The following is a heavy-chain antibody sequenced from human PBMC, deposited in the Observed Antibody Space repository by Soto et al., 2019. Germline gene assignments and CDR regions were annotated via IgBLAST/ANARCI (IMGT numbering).Heavy chain of an antibody. CDR1: GYTFSNYA. CDR2: ISSYNSYNGDT. J-gene: IGHJ6*02. V-gene: IGHV1-18*04. CDR3: ARSELERGEVGYYGMDV. Sequence: QVQLVQSGADLKKPGASVQVSCKTSGYTFSNYAINWVRQAPGQGLEWMGWISSYNSYNGDTKYARMLQERLTMTIDTSTAPAYMELRSLRSDDTAVYYCARSELERGEVGYYGMDVWGQGTTVTVSS. D-gene: IGHD3-16*01.